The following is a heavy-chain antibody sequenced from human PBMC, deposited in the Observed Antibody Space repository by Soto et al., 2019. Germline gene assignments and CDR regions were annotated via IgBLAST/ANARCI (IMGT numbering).Heavy chain of an antibody. CDR1: GYALTSYG. D-gene: IGHD1-26*01. CDR2: ISAYNGNT. J-gene: IGHJ4*02. V-gene: IGHV1-18*01. Sequence: ASVKVACKASGYALTSYGISWVRQAPGQGLEWMGWISAYNGNTNYAQKLQGRVTMTTDTSTSTAYMELRSLRSDDTAVYYWAISPTIDFWGQRTLVTVSS. CDR3: AISPTIDF.